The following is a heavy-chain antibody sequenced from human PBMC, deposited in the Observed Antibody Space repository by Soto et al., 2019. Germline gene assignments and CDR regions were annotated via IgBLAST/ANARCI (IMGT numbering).Heavy chain of an antibody. J-gene: IGHJ6*02. V-gene: IGHV3-30-3*01. D-gene: IGHD2-8*02. Sequence: QVQLVESGGGVVQPERSLRLSCAASGFSFSNYAMHWVRQAPGKGLEWVAIISYDGNNKFYADSVRGRFTISRENSKNTLFLEMNSLRAEDTAGYFCARDLSHCTGGRCFPPNGLDVWGQGTTVTVSS. CDR2: ISYDGNNK. CDR3: ARDLSHCTGGRCFPPNGLDV. CDR1: GFSFSNYA.